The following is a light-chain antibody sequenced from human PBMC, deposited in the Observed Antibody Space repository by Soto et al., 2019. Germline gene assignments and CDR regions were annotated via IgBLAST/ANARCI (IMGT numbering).Light chain of an antibody. Sequence: EIVMTQSPATLSVSPGERATLSCRASQSVSSTLAWYQQKPGQAPRLLIYGASGRATGIPARFSGSGSGTEFTLTISSLQSEDFAVYYCQHYNNWPFTFGQGTKLEI. CDR3: QHYNNWPFT. J-gene: IGKJ2*01. CDR1: QSVSST. V-gene: IGKV3-15*01. CDR2: GAS.